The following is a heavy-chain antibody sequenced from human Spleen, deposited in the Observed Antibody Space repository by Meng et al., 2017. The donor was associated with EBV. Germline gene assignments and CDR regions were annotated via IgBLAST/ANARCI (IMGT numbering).Heavy chain of an antibody. Sequence: SVNLSSTSSFFPYPPYSLPSVPHPPFPWLAFICLILPSGGSTTYARKFQGRVTMTRKKSTRTLYMEMSSLRAEDTAVKYCAGEGQYASLADWGQGTLVTVSS. V-gene: IGHV1-46*01. J-gene: IGHJ4*02. CDR3: AGEGQYASLAD. CDR2: ILPSGGST. CDR1: FFPYPPYS. D-gene: IGHD2-2*01.